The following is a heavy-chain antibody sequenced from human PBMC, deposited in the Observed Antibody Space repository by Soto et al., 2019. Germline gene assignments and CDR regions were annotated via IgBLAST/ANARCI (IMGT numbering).Heavy chain of an antibody. CDR2: IIPIFGTA. J-gene: IGHJ6*02. Sequence: SVKVSCKASGGTFSSYAISWVRQAPGQGLEWMGGIIPIFGTANYAQKFQGRVTITADESTSTAYMELSRLRSDDTAVYYCARGLNYDILTGYYIEYYYYGMDVWGQGTTVTFSS. D-gene: IGHD3-9*01. V-gene: IGHV1-69*13. CDR1: GGTFSSYA. CDR3: ARGLNYDILTGYYIEYYYYGMDV.